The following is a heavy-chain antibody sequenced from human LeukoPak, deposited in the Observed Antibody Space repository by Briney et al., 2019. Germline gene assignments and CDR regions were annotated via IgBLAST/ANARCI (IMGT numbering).Heavy chain of an antibody. J-gene: IGHJ4*02. V-gene: IGHV4-59*08. D-gene: IGHD3-22*01. CDR2: IYYSGSI. CDR1: GGSISSYY. Sequence: SETLSLTCTVSGGSISSYYWSWIRQPPGKGLEWIGYIYYSGSINYNPSLKSRVTISLDTSKKQISLKLSSVTAADTAVYYCARLDSSGYYFHDYWGQGTLVTVSS. CDR3: ARLDSSGYYFHDY.